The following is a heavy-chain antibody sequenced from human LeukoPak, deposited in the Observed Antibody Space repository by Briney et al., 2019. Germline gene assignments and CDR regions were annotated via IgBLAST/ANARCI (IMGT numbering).Heavy chain of an antibody. CDR1: GFVFSSYW. CDR2: INEDGSEK. V-gene: IGHV3-7*03. D-gene: IGHD2-15*01. CDR3: ARSADKGSVDY. Sequence: PGGYLRLYCAASGFVFSSYWMTWVRQAPGKGLEWVANINEDGSEKYYVDSVKGRFTISRDNAKNSLYLQMNSLRAEDTAVYYCARSADKGSVDYWGQGTLVTVSS. J-gene: IGHJ4*02.